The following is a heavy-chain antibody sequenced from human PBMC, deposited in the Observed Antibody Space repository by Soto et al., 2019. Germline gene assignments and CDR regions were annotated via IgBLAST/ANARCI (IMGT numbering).Heavy chain of an antibody. CDR3: ARDGGEYPYYYYMDV. V-gene: IGHV3-33*01. Sequence: GGSLRLSCAASGFTFSSYGMHWVRQAPGKGLEWVAVIWYDGSNKYYADSVKGRFTISRDNSKNTLYLQMNSLRAEDTAVYYCARDGGEYPYYYYMDVWGKGTTVTVSS. D-gene: IGHD3-10*01. CDR2: IWYDGSNK. J-gene: IGHJ6*03. CDR1: GFTFSSYG.